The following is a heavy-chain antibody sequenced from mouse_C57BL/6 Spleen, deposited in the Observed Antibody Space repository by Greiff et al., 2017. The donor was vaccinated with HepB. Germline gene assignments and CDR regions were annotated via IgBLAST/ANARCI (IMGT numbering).Heavy chain of an antibody. J-gene: IGHJ1*03. V-gene: IGHV1-22*01. CDR3: ASHYCGGRYFDV. CDR1: GYTFTDYN. CDR2: LNPNNGGT. D-gene: IGHD1-1*01. Sequence: EVQLQQSGPELVKPGASVKMSCKASGYTFTDYNMHWVKQSHGKSLEWIGYLNPNNGGTRYNQKFKGEATLTVSKSSRTAYLELRSLTSEDSAVYYCASHYCGGRYFDVWGTGTTVTVSS.